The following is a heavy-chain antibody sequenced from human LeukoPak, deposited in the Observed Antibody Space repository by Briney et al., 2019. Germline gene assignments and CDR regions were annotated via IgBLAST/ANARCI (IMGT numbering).Heavy chain of an antibody. CDR1: GFTFSSYS. J-gene: IGHJ4*02. Sequence: PGGSLRLSCAASGFTFSSYSMNWVRQAPGKGLEWVLGISWSSSTIGYADSVKGRFTISRDNAKNSLYLQMNSLRVEDTALFYCVKDIDSSGYYFDYWGQGTLVTVSS. V-gene: IGHV3-9*01. CDR3: VKDIDSSGYYFDY. CDR2: ISWSSSTI. D-gene: IGHD3-9*01.